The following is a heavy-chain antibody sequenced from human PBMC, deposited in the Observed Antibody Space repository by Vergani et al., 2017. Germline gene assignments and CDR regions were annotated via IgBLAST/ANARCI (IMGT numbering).Heavy chain of an antibody. CDR1: GFTFDDYA. V-gene: IGHV3-9*01. D-gene: IGHD4-17*01. CDR2: ISWNSGSI. J-gene: IGHJ4*02. CDR3: AKDSGHGDYSSD. Sequence: EVQLLESGGGLVQPGGSLRLSCAASGFTFDDYAMHWVRQAPGKGLEWVSGISWNSGSIGYADSVKGRFTISRDNAKNSLYLQMNSLRAEDTALYYCAKDSGHGDYSSDWGQGTLVTVSS.